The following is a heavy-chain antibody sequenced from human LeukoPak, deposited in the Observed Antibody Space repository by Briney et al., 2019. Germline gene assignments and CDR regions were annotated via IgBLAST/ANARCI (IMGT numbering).Heavy chain of an antibody. V-gene: IGHV1-69*05. CDR2: IIPIFGTA. D-gene: IGHD1-26*01. Sequence: SVKVSCKASGGTFSSYAISRVRQAPGQGLEWMGGIIPIFGTANYAQKFQGRVTITTDESTSTAYMELSSLRSEDTAVYYCARGSIVGATHFDYWGQGTLVTASS. J-gene: IGHJ4*02. CDR1: GGTFSSYA. CDR3: ARGSIVGATHFDY.